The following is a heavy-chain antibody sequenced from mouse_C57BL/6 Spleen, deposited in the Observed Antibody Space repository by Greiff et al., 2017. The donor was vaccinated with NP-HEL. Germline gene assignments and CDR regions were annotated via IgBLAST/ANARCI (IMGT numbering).Heavy chain of an antibody. V-gene: IGHV1-82*01. D-gene: IGHD4-1*01. CDR2: IYPGDGDT. J-gene: IGHJ3*01. CDR1: GYAFSSSW. Sequence: QVQLQQSGPELVKPGASVKISCKASGYAFSSSWMNWVKQRPGKGLEWIGRIYPGDGDTNYNGKFKGKATLTADKSSSTAYMQLSSLTSEDSAVYYCTRERAWEFAYWGQGTLVTVSA. CDR3: TRERAWEFAY.